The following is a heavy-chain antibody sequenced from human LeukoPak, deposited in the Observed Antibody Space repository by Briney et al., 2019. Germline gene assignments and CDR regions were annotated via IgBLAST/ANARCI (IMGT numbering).Heavy chain of an antibody. D-gene: IGHD6-25*01. Sequence: GGSLRLSCAASGFTFSSYAMSWVRQAPGKGLEWVSAISGSGDSTYYADSVKGRFTISRDNSKNTLYLQMNSLRAEDTAVYYCAKGKGTRDETAGFYWGQGTLVTVSS. V-gene: IGHV3-23*01. CDR1: GFTFSSYA. CDR3: AKGKGTRDETAGFY. CDR2: ISGSGDST. J-gene: IGHJ4*02.